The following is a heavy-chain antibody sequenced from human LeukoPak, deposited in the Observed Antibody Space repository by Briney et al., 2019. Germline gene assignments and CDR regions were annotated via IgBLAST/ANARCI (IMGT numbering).Heavy chain of an antibody. J-gene: IGHJ6*03. CDR1: GGSISSSSYY. Sequence: SETLSLTCTVSGGSISSSSYYWGWIRQPPGKGLEWIGSIYYSGSTYYNPSLKSRVTISVDTSKNQFSLKLSSVTAADTAVYYCARHTRIAVGYYYYYYMDVWGKGTTVTISS. V-gene: IGHV4-39*01. D-gene: IGHD6-19*01. CDR3: ARHTRIAVGYYYYYYMDV. CDR2: IYYSGST.